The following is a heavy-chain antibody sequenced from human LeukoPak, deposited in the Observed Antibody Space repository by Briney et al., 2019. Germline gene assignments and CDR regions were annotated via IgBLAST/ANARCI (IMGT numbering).Heavy chain of an antibody. V-gene: IGHV4-38-2*01. Sequence: SETLSLTCAVSGYSISCGYYWGWIRQPPGKGLEWIGSIYHSGSTYYNPSLKSRVTISVDTSKNQFSLKLSSVTAADTAVYYCARNLYYDFWSGYRNWGQGTLVTVSS. CDR2: IYHSGST. CDR1: GYSISCGYY. CDR3: ARNLYYDFWSGYRN. J-gene: IGHJ4*02. D-gene: IGHD3-3*01.